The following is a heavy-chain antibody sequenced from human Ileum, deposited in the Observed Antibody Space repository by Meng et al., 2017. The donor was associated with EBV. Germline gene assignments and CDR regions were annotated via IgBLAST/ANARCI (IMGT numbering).Heavy chain of an antibody. V-gene: IGHV4-39*01. D-gene: IGHD2-21*02. CDR2: IYHTGST. Sequence: ESDPGLVKPSETLALTCSVAGGSITSYGYYWGWIRQPPGKGLEWIATIYHTGSTYYNPSLKSRVTISVDTSKNEFSLKVTSVTAADTALYYCARRDTAWFDPWGRGTLVTVSS. CDR3: ARRDTAWFDP. J-gene: IGHJ5*02. CDR1: GGSITSYGYY.